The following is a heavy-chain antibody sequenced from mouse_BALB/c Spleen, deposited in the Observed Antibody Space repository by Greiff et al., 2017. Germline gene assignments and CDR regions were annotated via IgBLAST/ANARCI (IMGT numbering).Heavy chain of an antibody. CDR1: GFAFSSYD. D-gene: IGHD2-3*01. V-gene: IGHV5-12-1*01. CDR2: ISSGGGST. CDR3: ASLYDGYFPFAY. Sequence: EVQVVESGGGLVKPGGSLKLSCAASGFAFSSYDMSWVRQTPEKRLEWVAYISSGGGSTYYPDTVKGRFTISRDNAKKTLYLQMSSLKSEDTAMYYCASLYDGYFPFAYWGQGTLVTVAA. J-gene: IGHJ3*01.